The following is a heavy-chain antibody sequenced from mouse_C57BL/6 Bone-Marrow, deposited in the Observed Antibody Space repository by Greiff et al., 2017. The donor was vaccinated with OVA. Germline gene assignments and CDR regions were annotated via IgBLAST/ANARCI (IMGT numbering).Heavy chain of an antibody. CDR2: IYPGDGDT. J-gene: IGHJ3*01. CDR3: ARYYYGAWFAY. D-gene: IGHD1-1*01. V-gene: IGHV1-80*01. Sequence: QVHVKQSGAELVKPGASVKISCKASGYAFSSYWMNWVKQRPGKGLEWIGQIYPGDGDTNYNGKFKGKATLTADKSSSTAYMQLSSLTSEDSAVYFCARYYYGAWFAYWGQGTLVTVSA. CDR1: GYAFSSYW.